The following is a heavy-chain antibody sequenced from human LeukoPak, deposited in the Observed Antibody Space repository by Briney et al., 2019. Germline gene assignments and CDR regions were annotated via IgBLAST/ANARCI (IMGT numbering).Heavy chain of an antibody. D-gene: IGHD6-25*01. V-gene: IGHV1-2*02. CDR1: GYTFSGYY. Sequence: ASVKVSFKASGYTFSGYYMHWVRQPPGQGLEWMGWINPNSGGTNYAQKFRGRVTMTRDTSISKAYMELSRLGSDDTAVYSCARDLGYPVAASLTDFWGQGTLVTVSS. J-gene: IGHJ4*02. CDR3: ARDLGYPVAASLTDF. CDR2: INPNSGGT.